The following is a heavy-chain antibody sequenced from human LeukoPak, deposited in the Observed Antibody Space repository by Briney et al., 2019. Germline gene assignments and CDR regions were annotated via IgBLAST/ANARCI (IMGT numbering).Heavy chain of an antibody. CDR2: IIPIFGTA. D-gene: IGHD6-13*01. CDR1: GGTFSSYA. V-gene: IGHV1-69*01. CDR3: AREGHDRISWYWDY. J-gene: IGHJ4*02. Sequence: GSSVKVSCKASGGTFSSYAISWVRQAPGQGLEWMGGIIPIFGTANYAQKFQGRVTITADESTSTAYMELSSLRSEDTAVYYCAREGHDRISWYWDYWGQGTLVTVSS.